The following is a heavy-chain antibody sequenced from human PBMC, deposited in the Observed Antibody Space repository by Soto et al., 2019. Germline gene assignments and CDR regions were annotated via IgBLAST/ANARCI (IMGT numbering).Heavy chain of an antibody. J-gene: IGHJ6*03. CDR1: GFTFSDHY. Sequence: GGSLRLSCAASGFTFSDHYMDWVRQAPGKGLKWVGRTRNKANSYTTEYAASVKGRFTISRDDSKNSLYLQMNSLKTEDTAVYYCARDGYGDSDIYYYYMDVWGKGTTVTVSS. V-gene: IGHV3-72*01. CDR2: TRNKANSYTT. D-gene: IGHD4-17*01. CDR3: ARDGYGDSDIYYYYMDV.